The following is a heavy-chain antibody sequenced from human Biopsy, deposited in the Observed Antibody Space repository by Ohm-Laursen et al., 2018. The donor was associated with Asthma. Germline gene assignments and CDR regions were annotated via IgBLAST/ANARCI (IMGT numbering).Heavy chain of an antibody. CDR3: VRPSGTNPHYFDY. Sequence: AASVKVSCKASGYSFTSDYIHWVRQAPGQGLEWMGIFNPSGGSTSYAQKFQGRVTMTRDTSTSTVYMELSSLRSEDTAVYYCVRPSGTNPHYFDYWGQGTLVTVSS. D-gene: IGHD1/OR15-1a*01. J-gene: IGHJ4*02. CDR2: FNPSGGST. CDR1: GYSFTSDY. V-gene: IGHV1-46*01.